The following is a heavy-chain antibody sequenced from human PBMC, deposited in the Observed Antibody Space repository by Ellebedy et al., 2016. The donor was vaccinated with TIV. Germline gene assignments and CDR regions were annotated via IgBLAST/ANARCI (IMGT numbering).Heavy chain of an antibody. Sequence: GESLKISXAASGFTFSSYAMSWVRQAPGKGLVWVSRINSDGSSTSYADSVKGRFTISRDNAKNTLYLQMNSLRAEDTAVYYCARDAGDWGGMDVWGQGTTVTVSS. CDR1: GFTFSSYA. J-gene: IGHJ6*02. CDR3: ARDAGDWGGMDV. V-gene: IGHV3-74*01. CDR2: INSDGSST. D-gene: IGHD2-21*02.